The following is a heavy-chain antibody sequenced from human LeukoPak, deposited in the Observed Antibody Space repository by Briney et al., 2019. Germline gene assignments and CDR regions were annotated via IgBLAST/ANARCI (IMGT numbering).Heavy chain of an antibody. CDR3: AREHIAATGTIWFDP. CDR1: GFTLSNYA. Sequence: GGSLRLSSTASGFTLSNYAMQWVRQAPGRGREWVAIISFDGNDKYYADSVNGRFTISRDNSKNTLYLQMNTLRGEDSALYYCAREHIAATGTIWFDPWGQGTLVTVSS. CDR2: ISFDGNDK. V-gene: IGHV3-30*04. D-gene: IGHD6-13*01. J-gene: IGHJ5*02.